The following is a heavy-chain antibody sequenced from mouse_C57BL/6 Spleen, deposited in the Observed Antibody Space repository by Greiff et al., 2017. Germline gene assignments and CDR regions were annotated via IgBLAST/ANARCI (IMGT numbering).Heavy chain of an antibody. CDR1: GYTFTSYW. D-gene: IGHD1-1*01. CDR3: ARLLPWYFDV. V-gene: IGHV1-69*01. Sequence: QVQLKQPGAELVMPGASVKLSCKASGYTFTSYWMHWVKQRPGQGLEWIGEIDPSDSYTNYNQKFKGKSTLTVDKSSSTAYMQLSSLTSEDSAVYYCARLLPWYFDVWGTGTTVTVSS. CDR2: IDPSDSYT. J-gene: IGHJ1*03.